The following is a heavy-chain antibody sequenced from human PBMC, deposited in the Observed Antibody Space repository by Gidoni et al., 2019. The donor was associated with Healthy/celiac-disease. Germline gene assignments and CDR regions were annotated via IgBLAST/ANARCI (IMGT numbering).Heavy chain of an antibody. CDR1: GFTFSSYS. V-gene: IGHV3-21*01. CDR2: ISSSSSYI. CDR3: ARDGSIGWFDP. D-gene: IGHD1-1*01. J-gene: IGHJ5*02. Sequence: EVQLVESGGGLVKPARSLILSFAASGFTFSSYSMNWVRQAPGKGLEWVSSISSSSSYIYYEDSVKGRFSISRDNAKNSLYLQMNSLRAEDTAVYYCARDGSIGWFDPWGQGTLVTVSS.